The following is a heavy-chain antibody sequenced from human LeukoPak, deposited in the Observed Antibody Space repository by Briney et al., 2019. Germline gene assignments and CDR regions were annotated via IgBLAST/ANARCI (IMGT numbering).Heavy chain of an antibody. Sequence: GGSLRLSCAASGFTFSSYSTNWVRQAPGKGLEWVSSISSSSSYIYYADSVKGRFTISRDNAKNSLYLQMNSLRAEDTAVYYCARVLYSGYDSDYWGQGTLVTVSS. CDR3: ARVLYSGYDSDY. CDR1: GFTFSSYS. CDR2: ISSSSSYI. J-gene: IGHJ4*02. D-gene: IGHD5-12*01. V-gene: IGHV3-21*01.